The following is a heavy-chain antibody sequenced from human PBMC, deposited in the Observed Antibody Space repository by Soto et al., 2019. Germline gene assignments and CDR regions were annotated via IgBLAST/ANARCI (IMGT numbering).Heavy chain of an antibody. J-gene: IGHJ6*02. CDR3: ARDLEGMYNLNRYGMDV. CDR1: GFTFSSYG. V-gene: IGHV3-33*01. Sequence: QVQLVESGGGVVQPGRSLRLSCAASGFTFSSYGMHWVRQAPGKGLEWVAVIWYDGSNKYYADSVKGRFTISRDNSKNTLYLQMNSLRAEDTAVYYCARDLEGMYNLNRYGMDVWGQGTTVTVSS. CDR2: IWYDGSNK. D-gene: IGHD1-20*01.